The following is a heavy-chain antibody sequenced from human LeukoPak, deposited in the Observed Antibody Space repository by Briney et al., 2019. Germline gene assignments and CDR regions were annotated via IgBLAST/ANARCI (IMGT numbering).Heavy chain of an antibody. D-gene: IGHD2/OR15-2a*01. J-gene: IGHJ6*03. CDR3: AKEFSTPLGSDYYYYYMDV. V-gene: IGHV3-23*01. CDR1: GFTFSGYA. CDR2: ISGSGGST. Sequence: PGGSLRLSCAASGFTFSGYAMSWVRQAPGKGLEWVSAISGSGGSTYYADSVKGRFTISRDNSKNTLYLQMNSLRAEDTAVYYCAKEFSTPLGSDYYYYYMDVWGKGTTVTVSS.